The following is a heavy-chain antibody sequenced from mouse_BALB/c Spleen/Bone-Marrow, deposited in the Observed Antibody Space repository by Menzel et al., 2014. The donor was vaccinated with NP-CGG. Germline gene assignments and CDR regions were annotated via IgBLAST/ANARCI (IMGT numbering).Heavy chain of an antibody. Sequence: EVQVVESGGGLVQPGGSRKLSCAASGITFSSFGMHWVRQAPEEGLEWVAYISSGSSTIYYADTVKGRFTISRDNPKNTLFLQMTSLRSEDTAMYYCARDYGYAMDYWGQGTSVTVSS. CDR1: GITFSSFG. J-gene: IGHJ4*01. CDR2: ISSGSSTI. CDR3: ARDYGYAMDY. V-gene: IGHV5-17*02. D-gene: IGHD1-1*01.